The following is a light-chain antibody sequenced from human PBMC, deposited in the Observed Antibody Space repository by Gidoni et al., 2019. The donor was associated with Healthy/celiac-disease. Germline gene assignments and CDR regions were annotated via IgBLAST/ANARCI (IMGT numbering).Light chain of an antibody. V-gene: IGKV3-20*01. CDR3: QQYGSSPLT. J-gene: IGKJ4*01. CDR2: GAS. Sequence: EIVFTQSPGTLSLSPGERATLSCRASQSVSSSYLAWYQQKPGQAPMLLIYGASSRATGIPDRFSGSGSGTDFTLTISRLEPEDFAVYYCQQYGSSPLTFGGGTKVEIK. CDR1: QSVSSSY.